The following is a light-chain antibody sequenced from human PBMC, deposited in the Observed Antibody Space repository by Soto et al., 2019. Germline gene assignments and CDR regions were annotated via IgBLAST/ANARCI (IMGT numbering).Light chain of an antibody. CDR1: QRVSSSY. V-gene: IGKV3-20*01. CDR3: QQYGSSPWT. CDR2: GAS. J-gene: IGKJ1*01. Sequence: EIVLTQSPGTLSLSPGERATISCRASQRVSSSYLAWYQQKTGQAPRLLIYGASSRATGIPDRFSGSGSGTDFTLTISRLEPEDFAVYYCQQYGSSPWTFGQGTKVDIK.